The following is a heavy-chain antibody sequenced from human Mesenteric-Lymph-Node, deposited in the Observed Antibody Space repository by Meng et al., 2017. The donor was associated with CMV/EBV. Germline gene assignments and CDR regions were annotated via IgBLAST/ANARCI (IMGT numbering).Heavy chain of an antibody. CDR1: GGTFSSYG. D-gene: IGHD3-10*01. J-gene: IGHJ4*02. V-gene: IGHV1-2*02. CDR3: ARGYFSSYYLDY. Sequence: ASVKVSCKASGGTFSSYGINWVRQAPGQGLEWMGWINPNSGGTKSAQNFQGRVTMTRDTSISTAYMELSSLRSDDTAVYYCARGYFSSYYLDYWGQGTLVTVSS. CDR2: INPNSGGT.